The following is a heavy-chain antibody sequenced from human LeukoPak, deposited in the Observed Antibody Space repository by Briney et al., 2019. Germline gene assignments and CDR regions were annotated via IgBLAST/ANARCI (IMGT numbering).Heavy chain of an antibody. D-gene: IGHD3-22*01. CDR3: ARTYYYDSSGYYTYYFDY. CDR1: GYSFTNSW. V-gene: IGHV5-51*01. CDR2: IYPGDSDT. Sequence: GESLKISCKASGYSFTNSWIGWVRQMPGKGLEWMGIIYPGDSDTRYSPSFQGQVTISADKSISTAYLQWSSLKASDTAMYYCARTYYYDSSGYYTYYFDYWGQGTLVTVSS. J-gene: IGHJ4*02.